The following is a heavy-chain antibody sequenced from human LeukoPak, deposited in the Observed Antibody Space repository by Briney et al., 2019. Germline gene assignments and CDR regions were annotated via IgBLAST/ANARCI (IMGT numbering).Heavy chain of an antibody. V-gene: IGHV4-59*01. D-gene: IGHD1-26*01. CDR2: IYYSGST. J-gene: IGHJ3*02. Sequence: SETLSLTCTVSGGSISSYYWRWIRKPPGKGLEWIGYIYYSGSTNYNPSLKSRVTISVDTSKNQFFLKLSSVTAADTAVYYCARPVVGATTAFDIWGRGTIVTVSS. CDR3: ARPVVGATTAFDI. CDR1: GGSISSYY.